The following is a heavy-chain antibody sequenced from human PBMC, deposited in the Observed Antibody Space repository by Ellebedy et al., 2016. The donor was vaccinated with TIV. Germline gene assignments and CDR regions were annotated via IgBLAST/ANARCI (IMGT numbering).Heavy chain of an antibody. V-gene: IGHV3-7*01. CDR3: ARAIAAAGSY. D-gene: IGHD6-13*01. CDR1: GFSMSSYW. J-gene: IGHJ4*02. Sequence: GESLKISXAASGFSMSSYWMSWVRQAPGKGLEWVANINQDASAKYCVDSVKGRFTISRDNAKNSVYLQMNSLRAEDAAVYYCARAIAAAGSYWGQGTLVTVSS. CDR2: INQDASAK.